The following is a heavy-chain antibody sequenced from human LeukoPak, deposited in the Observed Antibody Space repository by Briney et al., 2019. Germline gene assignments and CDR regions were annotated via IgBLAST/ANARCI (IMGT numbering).Heavy chain of an antibody. CDR1: GFTFSSYG. CDR3: AKTVGSSGWYYFDY. Sequence: GGSPRLSCAASGFTFSSYGMHWVRQAPGKGLECVSAVTGSGSGTNYADSVKGRFTISRDNSMNTLHLQMNSLRAEDTAVYYCAKTVGSSGWYYFDYWGQGILVTVSS. D-gene: IGHD6-19*01. J-gene: IGHJ4*02. CDR2: VTGSGSGT. V-gene: IGHV3-23*01.